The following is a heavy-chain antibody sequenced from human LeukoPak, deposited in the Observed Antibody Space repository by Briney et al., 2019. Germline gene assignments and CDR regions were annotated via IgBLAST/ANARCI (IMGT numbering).Heavy chain of an antibody. V-gene: IGHV1-69*04. CDR3: ATFLITGGNWYFDL. J-gene: IGHJ2*01. CDR1: GGIFSSYA. Sequence: SVRDSCKASGGIFSSYAISWVRQAPGQGLEWMGRIIPILGTANYTQKFQGRVTMTEDTSTDTAYMELSSLRSEDTAVYYCATFLITGGNWYFDLWGRGNLFSVSS. CDR2: IIPILGTA. D-gene: IGHD1-14*01.